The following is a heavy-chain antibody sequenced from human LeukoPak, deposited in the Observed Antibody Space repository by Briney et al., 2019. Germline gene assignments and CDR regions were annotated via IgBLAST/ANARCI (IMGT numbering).Heavy chain of an antibody. J-gene: IGHJ4*02. CDR1: GFTFSSYA. CDR3: ARDSGTEYSSSPPMG. CDR2: ISYDGSNK. V-gene: IGHV3-30-3*01. Sequence: HPGRSLRLSCAASGFTFSSYAMHWVRQAPGKGLEWVAVISYDGSNKYYADSVKGRFTISRDNSKNTLYLQMNSLRAEDTAVYYCARDSGTEYSSSPPMGWGQGTLVTVSS. D-gene: IGHD6-6*01.